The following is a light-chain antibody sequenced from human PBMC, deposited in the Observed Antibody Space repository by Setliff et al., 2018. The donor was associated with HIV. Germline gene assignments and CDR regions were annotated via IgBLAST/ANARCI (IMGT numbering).Light chain of an antibody. CDR2: EGD. Sequence: QSVLTQPASVSGSPGQSISISCTGTRSDIGSYNLVSWYQLLPGRAPKLLIFEGDKRPSGVSHRFSGSTSGNTASLTILGLQTEDEAEYYCCTYAASDIFFYVFGTGTKVTVL. CDR3: CTYAASDIFFYV. V-gene: IGLV2-23*01. CDR1: RSDIGSYNL. J-gene: IGLJ1*01.